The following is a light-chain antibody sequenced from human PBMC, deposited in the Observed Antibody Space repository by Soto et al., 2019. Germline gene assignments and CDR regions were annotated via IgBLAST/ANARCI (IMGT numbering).Light chain of an antibody. CDR1: SSDVGGYDY. J-gene: IGLJ1*01. CDR2: DVT. CDR3: CSYGGSFPYV. Sequence: QSVLTQPPSVSGSPGQSVTISCTGTSSDVGGYDYVSWYQQRPAKAPKLLIYDVTKRPSGVPDRFSGSKSGNTASLTISGLQAEDEADFYCCSYGGSFPYVFGTGTKVTVL. V-gene: IGLV2-11*01.